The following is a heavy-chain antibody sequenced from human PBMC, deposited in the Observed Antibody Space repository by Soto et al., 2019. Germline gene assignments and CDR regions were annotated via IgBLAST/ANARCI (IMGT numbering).Heavy chain of an antibody. CDR3: ARSAYYGDYVSLVYYYGMDV. CDR1: GFTFSSYG. J-gene: IGHJ6*02. D-gene: IGHD4-17*01. V-gene: IGHV3-33*01. Sequence: QVQLVESGGGVVQPGRSLRLSCAASGFTFSSYGMHWVRQAPGKGLEWVAVIWYDGSNNYYADPGKGRFTISRDNSKNTLYLQMNSLRAEDTAVYYCARSAYYGDYVSLVYYYGMDVWGQGTTVTVSS. CDR2: IWYDGSNN.